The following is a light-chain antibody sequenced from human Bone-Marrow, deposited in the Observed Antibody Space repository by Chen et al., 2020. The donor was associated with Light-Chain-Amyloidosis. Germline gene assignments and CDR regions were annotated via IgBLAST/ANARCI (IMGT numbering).Light chain of an antibody. CDR1: QDIGDW. Sequence: DIRMTQSPFTLSASVGDRVTITCRASQDIGDWLAWFQQKPGKAPNLLTYKASNLQSGVPSRFSGSGSGTDFTLTINSLQPDDFATYFCQQYKSYTFTFGQGTKL. J-gene: IGKJ2*01. V-gene: IGKV1-5*03. CDR3: QQYKSYTFT. CDR2: KAS.